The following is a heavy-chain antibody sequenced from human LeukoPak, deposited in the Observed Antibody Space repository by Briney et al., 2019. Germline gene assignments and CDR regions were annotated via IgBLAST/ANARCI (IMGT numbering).Heavy chain of an antibody. D-gene: IGHD1-26*01. CDR3: ARGTSVGALDY. V-gene: IGHV4-34*01. CDR1: GGSFSGYY. CDR2: INHSGST. Sequence: SETLSLTCAVYGGSFSGYYWSWIRQPPGKGLEWIGEINHSGSTNYNPSLKSRVTISVDTSKNQFSLKLSSVTAPDTAVYYCARGTSVGALDYWGQGTLVTVSS. J-gene: IGHJ4*02.